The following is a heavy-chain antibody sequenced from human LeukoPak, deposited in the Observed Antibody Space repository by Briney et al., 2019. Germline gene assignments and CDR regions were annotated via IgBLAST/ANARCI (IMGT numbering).Heavy chain of an antibody. CDR2: IYYSGST. CDR1: GGSISSYY. J-gene: IGHJ6*03. D-gene: IGHD1-1*01. CDR3: ARGGGFERGHTNYYYYYMDV. Sequence: PSETLSLTCTVSGGSISSYYWSWIWQPPRKGLGWIGYIYYSGSTNYNPSLKSRVTISVDTSKNQFSLKLSSVTAADTAVYYCARGGGFERGHTNYYYYYMDVWGKGTTVTVSS. V-gene: IGHV4-59*01.